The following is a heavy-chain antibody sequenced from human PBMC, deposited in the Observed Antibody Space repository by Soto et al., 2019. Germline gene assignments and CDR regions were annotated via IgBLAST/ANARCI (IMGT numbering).Heavy chain of an antibody. D-gene: IGHD6-19*01. CDR1: GDSVPGNSAA. V-gene: IGHV6-1*01. Sequence: PSQTLSLTCAISGDSVPGNSAAWNWIRQSPSRGLEWLGRTYYRSRWYNDYAVSVKCRITVTPDTSKNQFSLHLHSLTPEDTAVYYCAIEFPCSVSSDSYLDYWGQGDLVTVST. J-gene: IGHJ4*02. CDR3: AIEFPCSVSSDSYLDY. CDR2: TYYRSRWYN.